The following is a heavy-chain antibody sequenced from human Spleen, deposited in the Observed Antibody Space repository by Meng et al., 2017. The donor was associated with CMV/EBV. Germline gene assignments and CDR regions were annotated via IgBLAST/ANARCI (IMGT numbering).Heavy chain of an antibody. CDR1: GFTFSSYG. J-gene: IGHJ3*02. D-gene: IGHD5-12*01. Sequence: GESLKISCAASGFTFSSYGMHWVRQAPGKGLEWVAFIRYDGSNKYYADSVKGRFTISRDNSKNTLYLQMNSLRAEDTAVYYCASGPTWLRGGAFAIWGQGTMVTVSS. V-gene: IGHV3-30*02. CDR3: ASGPTWLRGGAFAI. CDR2: IRYDGSNK.